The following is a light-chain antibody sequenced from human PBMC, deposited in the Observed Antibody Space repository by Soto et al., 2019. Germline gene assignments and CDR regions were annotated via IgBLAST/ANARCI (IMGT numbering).Light chain of an antibody. CDR3: SSYAGSNIYV. Sequence: QSVLTQPRSVSGSPGQSVTIPCTGTSSDVGGYNYVSWYQQHPVKAPKVLIYDVNQRPSGVPDRFSGSKSGNTASLTISGLQAEDEADYYCSSYAGSNIYVFGTGTKVTVL. V-gene: IGLV2-11*01. CDR1: SSDVGGYNY. CDR2: DVN. J-gene: IGLJ1*01.